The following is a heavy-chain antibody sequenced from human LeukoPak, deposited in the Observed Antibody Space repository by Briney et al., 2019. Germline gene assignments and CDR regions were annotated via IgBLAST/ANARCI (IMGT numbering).Heavy chain of an antibody. J-gene: IGHJ4*02. D-gene: IGHD3-22*01. CDR2: IYYSGST. V-gene: IGHV4-59*01. Sequence: SEPLSLTCTVSGGSISSYYWSWIRQPPGKGLEWIGYIYYSGSTNYNPSLKSRVTISVDTSKNQFSLKLSSVTAADTAVYYCASSSGYYRDFDYWGQGTLVTASS. CDR1: GGSISSYY. CDR3: ASSSGYYRDFDY.